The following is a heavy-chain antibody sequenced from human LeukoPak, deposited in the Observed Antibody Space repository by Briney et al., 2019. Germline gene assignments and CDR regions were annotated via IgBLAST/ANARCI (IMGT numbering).Heavy chain of an antibody. CDR2: INPNSGGT. CDR1: GYTFTVYY. Sequence: ASVTVSFTGSGYTFTVYYMHWVRQAPGQGGEWMGWINPNSGGTNYAQKFQGRVTMTRDTSISTAYMELSRLRSDDTAVYYCARDNCSGGSCYVGYFDYWGQGTLVTVSS. CDR3: ARDNCSGGSCYVGYFDY. D-gene: IGHD2-15*01. V-gene: IGHV1-2*02. J-gene: IGHJ4*02.